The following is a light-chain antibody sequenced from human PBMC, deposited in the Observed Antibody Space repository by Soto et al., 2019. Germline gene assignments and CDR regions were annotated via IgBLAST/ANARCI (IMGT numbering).Light chain of an antibody. CDR1: QSVLYNSNNKNS. J-gene: IGKJ2*01. CDR3: QQYYSTPPYT. Sequence: DIVMTQSPDSLAVSLGERATISCKSSQSVLYNSNNKNSLAWYQQKPGQSPKLLIYWASTRESGVPDRFSGSGSGTDFALTISSLQAEDVAVYYCQQYYSTPPYTFGQGTKLEIK. CDR2: WAS. V-gene: IGKV4-1*01.